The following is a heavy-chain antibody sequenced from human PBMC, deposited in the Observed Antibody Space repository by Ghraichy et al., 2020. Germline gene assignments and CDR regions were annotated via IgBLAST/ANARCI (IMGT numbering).Heavy chain of an antibody. CDR2: LSSSGRT. J-gene: IGHJ4*02. CDR3: AKAVWYGEGGTDY. V-gene: IGHV3-23*01. D-gene: IGHD3-10*01. CDR1: GFTVSNYA. Sequence: ETLSLTCAASGFTVSNYAMSWVRQAPGKGLEWVSSLSSSGRTYYANSVKGRFTVSRDDSKNMFFLQMNSLRAEDTAMYFCAKAVWYGEGGTDYWGQGTLVTVSS.